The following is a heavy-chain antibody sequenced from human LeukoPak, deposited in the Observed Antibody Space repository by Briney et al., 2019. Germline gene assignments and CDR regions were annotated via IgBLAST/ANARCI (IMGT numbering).Heavy chain of an antibody. CDR2: ITGSGIYT. CDR3: ARRRDSDPRGLYFRGMD. D-gene: IGHD3-16*01. Sequence: PGGSLRLSCAASGFTFSTSAMTWVRQAPGKGLEWISTITGSGIYTYYADSAKGRFTISRDNAKNTLYLQMFSLRVDDTAVYYCARRRDSDPRGLYFRGMDWGEGTLILVSS. V-gene: IGHV3-21*04. CDR1: GFTFSTSA. J-gene: IGHJ4*01.